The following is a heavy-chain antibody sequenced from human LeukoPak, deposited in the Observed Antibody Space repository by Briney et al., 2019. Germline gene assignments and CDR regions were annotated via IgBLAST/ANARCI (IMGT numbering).Heavy chain of an antibody. CDR3: ARNFAYCTNGVCYLYYFDY. CDR1: GGSISSSSYY. D-gene: IGHD2-8*01. J-gene: IGHJ4*02. Sequence: SETLSLTCTVSGGSISSSSYYWGWIRQPPGKGLEWIGSIYYSGSTYYNPSLKSRVTISVDTSKNQFSLKLSSVTAAGTAVYYCARNFAYCTNGVCYLYYFDYWGQGTLVTVSS. CDR2: IYYSGST. V-gene: IGHV4-39*01.